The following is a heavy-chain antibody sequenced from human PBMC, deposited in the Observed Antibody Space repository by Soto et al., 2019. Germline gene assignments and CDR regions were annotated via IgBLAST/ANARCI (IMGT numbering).Heavy chain of an antibody. CDR3: ARDFPYCGSTSCYSAAPKY. J-gene: IGHJ4*02. V-gene: IGHV3-33*01. Sequence: GGSLILSCAASGFTFSSYGMHWVRQAPGKGLEWVAVIWYDGSNKYYADSVKGRFTISRDNSKNTLYLQMNSLSTEDTAVYYCARDFPYCGSTSCYSAAPKYWGQGTLVTVSS. D-gene: IGHD2-2*01. CDR1: GFTFSSYG. CDR2: IWYDGSNK.